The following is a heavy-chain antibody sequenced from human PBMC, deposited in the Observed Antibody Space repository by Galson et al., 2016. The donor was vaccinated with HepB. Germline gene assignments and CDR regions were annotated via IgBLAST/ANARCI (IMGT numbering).Heavy chain of an antibody. V-gene: IGHV1-18*04. D-gene: IGHD3-10*01. CDR3: ATLPWFGVPPENFDY. Sequence: SVKVSCKASGYTFTTNGISWVRQAPGQGLEWVAWISAHNGDTNSAQKFQGRVTMTEDTSTDTAYMELSSLRSEDTAVYYCATLPWFGVPPENFDYWGQGTLVTVSS. CDR1: GYTFTTNG. CDR2: ISAHNGDT. J-gene: IGHJ4*02.